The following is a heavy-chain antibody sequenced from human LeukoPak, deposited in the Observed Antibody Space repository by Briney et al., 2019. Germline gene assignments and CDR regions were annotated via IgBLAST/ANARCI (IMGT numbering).Heavy chain of an antibody. CDR1: GGSISSGGYS. D-gene: IGHD3-22*01. CDR2: IYHSGST. CDR3: ARALDDSSGYYPRTGYFDL. V-gene: IGHV4-30-2*01. Sequence: PSETLSLTCAVSGGSISSGGYSWSWIRQPPGKGLEWIGYIYHSGSTYYNPSLKSRVTISVDRSKNQFSLKLSSVTAADTAVYYCARALDDSSGYYPRTGYFDLWGRGTLVTVSS. J-gene: IGHJ2*01.